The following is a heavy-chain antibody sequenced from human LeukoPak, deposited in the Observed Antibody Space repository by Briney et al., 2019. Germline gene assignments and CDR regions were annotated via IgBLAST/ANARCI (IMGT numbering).Heavy chain of an antibody. J-gene: IGHJ4*02. CDR2: IYHSGST. CDR3: ARYNWNYFDY. CDR1: GGSISSGGYS. V-gene: IGHV4-30-2*02. D-gene: IGHD1-20*01. Sequence: PSETLSLTCAVSGGSISSGGYSWSWIRQPPGKGLEWIGYIYHSGSTNYNPSLKSRVTISVDTSKNQFSLKLSSVTAADTAVYYCARYNWNYFDYWGQGTLVTVSS.